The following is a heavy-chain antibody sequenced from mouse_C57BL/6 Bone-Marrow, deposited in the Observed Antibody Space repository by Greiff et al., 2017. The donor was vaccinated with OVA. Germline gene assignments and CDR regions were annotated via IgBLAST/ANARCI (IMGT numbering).Heavy chain of an antibody. CDR2: IDPSDSET. J-gene: IGHJ2*01. Sequence: QVQLQQPGAELVRPGSSVKLSCKASGYTFTSYWMHWVKQRPIQGLEWIGNIDPSDSETHYNQKFKDKATLTVDKSSSTAYMQLSSLTSEDSAVYYCASGRRTGYDYWGQGTTLTVSS. CDR1: GYTFTSYW. CDR3: ASGRRTGYDY. V-gene: IGHV1-52*01. D-gene: IGHD3-2*02.